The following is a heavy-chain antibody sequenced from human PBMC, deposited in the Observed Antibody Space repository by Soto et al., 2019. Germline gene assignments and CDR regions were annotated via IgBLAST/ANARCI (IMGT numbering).Heavy chain of an antibody. CDR2: IYWDDDK. J-gene: IGHJ4*02. CDR1: GFSLSSTRMA. V-gene: IGHV2-5*02. CDR3: AHIVVAGLGSYCHY. Sequence: QITLKESGPTLVKPTQTLTLTCTFSGFSLSSTRMAVGWIRQPPGKALEWLALIYWDDDKRYSPFLKTRLTITKGTYKSLVVLTTSSMDPVDTARYYCAHIVVAGLGSYCHYWGQGTLVTVSS. D-gene: IGHD6-19*01.